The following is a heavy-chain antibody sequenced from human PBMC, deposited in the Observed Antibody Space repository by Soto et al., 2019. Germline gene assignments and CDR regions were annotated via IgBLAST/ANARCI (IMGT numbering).Heavy chain of an antibody. CDR1: GGSISIRDYY. J-gene: IGHJ4*02. CDR3: ARVRTYYYDSSGYYPDY. D-gene: IGHD3-22*01. CDR2: IYYSGIT. V-gene: IGHV4-30-4*01. Sequence: SETLSLTCTFSGGSISIRDYYLSLIRQPPGKGLEGIGYIYYSGITYYNPSLKSRVTISVDTSKNQFSLKLSSVTAADTAVYYCARVRTYYYDSSGYYPDYWGQGTLVTVSS.